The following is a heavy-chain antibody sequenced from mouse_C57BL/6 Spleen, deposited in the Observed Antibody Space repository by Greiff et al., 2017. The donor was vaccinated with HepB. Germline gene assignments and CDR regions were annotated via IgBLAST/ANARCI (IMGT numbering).Heavy chain of an antibody. J-gene: IGHJ3*01. CDR2: ISGGGGNT. CDR3: AREKDYGNYEAWFAY. V-gene: IGHV5-9*01. D-gene: IGHD2-1*01. CDR1: EFTFSSYT. Sequence: EVKVVESGGGLVKPGGSLKLSCAASEFTFSSYTMSWVRQTPEKRLEWVATISGGGGNTYYPDSVKGRFTISRDNAKNTLYLQMSSLRSEDTALYYCAREKDYGNYEAWFAYWGQGTLVTVSA.